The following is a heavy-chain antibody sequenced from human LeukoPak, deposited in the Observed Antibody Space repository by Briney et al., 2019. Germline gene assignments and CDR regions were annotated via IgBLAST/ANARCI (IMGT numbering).Heavy chain of an antibody. Sequence: PSETLCLTCTVSGGSISSYYWSWIRQPPGEGLEWIGYIYYSGSTNYNPSLKSRVTISVDTSKNQFSLKLSSVTAADTAVYYCAREDYDFWSGSNWFDPWGQGTLVTVSS. J-gene: IGHJ5*02. CDR1: GGSISSYY. D-gene: IGHD3-3*01. V-gene: IGHV4-59*01. CDR2: IYYSGST. CDR3: AREDYDFWSGSNWFDP.